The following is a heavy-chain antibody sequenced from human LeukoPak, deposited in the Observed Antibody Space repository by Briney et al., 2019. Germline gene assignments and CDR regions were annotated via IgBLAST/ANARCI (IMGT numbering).Heavy chain of an antibody. V-gene: IGHV1-3*01. J-gene: IGHJ4*02. CDR1: GNTFTSYA. CDR2: INAGNGNT. CDR3: ARDKSDFWSGYPDDY. Sequence: ASVKVSCKASGNTFTSYAMHWVRQAPGQRLEWMGWINAGNGNTKYSQKFQGRVTITRDTSASTAYMELRSLRSDDTAVYYCARDKSDFWSGYPDDYWGQGTLVTVSS. D-gene: IGHD3-3*01.